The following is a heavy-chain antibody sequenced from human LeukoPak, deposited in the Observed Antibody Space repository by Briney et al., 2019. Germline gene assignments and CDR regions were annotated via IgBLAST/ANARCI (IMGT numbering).Heavy chain of an antibody. D-gene: IGHD3-9*01. V-gene: IGHV1-69*05. CDR2: IIPIFGTA. J-gene: IGHJ5*02. CDR3: ARDSYDILTGYFQDAWFDP. Sequence: ASVKVSCKASGGTFSSYAISWVRQAPGQGLEWMGGIIPIFGTANYAQKFQGRVTITTDESTSTAYMGLSSLRSEDTAVYYCARDSYDILTGYFQDAWFDPWGQGTLVTVSS. CDR1: GGTFSSYA.